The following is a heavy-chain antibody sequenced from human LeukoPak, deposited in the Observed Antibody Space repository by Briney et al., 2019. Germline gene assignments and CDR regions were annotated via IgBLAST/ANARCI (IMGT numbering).Heavy chain of an antibody. J-gene: IGHJ4*02. CDR3: ARAKFGDFDF. CDR2: ISYDGSNK. Sequence: GRSLRLSCAASGFTFSSYGMHWVRQAPGKGLEWVAVISYDGSNKYFADSVKGRFTISRDNAKNSLYLQMNSLRAEDTAVYYCARAKFGDFDFWGQGTLVTVSS. CDR1: GFTFSSYG. D-gene: IGHD3-16*01. V-gene: IGHV3-30*03.